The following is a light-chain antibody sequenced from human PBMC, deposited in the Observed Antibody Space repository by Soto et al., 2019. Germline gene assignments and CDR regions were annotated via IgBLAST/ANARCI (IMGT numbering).Light chain of an antibody. V-gene: IGKV1-33*01. CDR3: QQYDNLPTT. J-gene: IGKJ4*01. CDR1: QSISNY. CDR2: DAS. Sequence: DIQMTQSPSSLSASVGDRVTITCRASQSISNYLNWYQQKPGKAPKLLIYDASNLETGVPSRFSGSGSGTDFTFTISSLQPEDIATYYCQQYDNLPTTFGGGTKVDIK.